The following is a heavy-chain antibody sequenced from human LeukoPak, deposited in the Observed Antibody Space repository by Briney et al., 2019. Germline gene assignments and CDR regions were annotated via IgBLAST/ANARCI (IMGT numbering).Heavy chain of an antibody. V-gene: IGHV3-33*01. J-gene: IGHJ4*02. Sequence: PGRSLRLSCAASGFTFSSYGMHWVRQAPGKGLEWVAAIWYDGSYKYYADSVKGRFTISRDNSKNTLYLQMNSLRAEDTAVYYCASRPPGRHGYILDYWGQGTLVTASS. CDR3: ASRPPGRHGYILDY. CDR1: GFTFSSYG. D-gene: IGHD5-24*01. CDR2: IWYDGSYK.